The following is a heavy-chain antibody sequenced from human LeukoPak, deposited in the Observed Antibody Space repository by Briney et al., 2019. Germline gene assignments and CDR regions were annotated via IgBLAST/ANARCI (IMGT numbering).Heavy chain of an antibody. CDR1: GYTLTSYD. Sequence: ASVKVSCKASGYTLTSYDINWVRQATGQGLEWMGWMNPNSGNTGYAQKFQGRVTITRNTSISTAYMELSSLRSEDTAVYYCARVGLRYFDWLPDVNWFDPWGQGTLVTVSS. CDR3: ARVGLRYFDWLPDVNWFDP. V-gene: IGHV1-8*03. D-gene: IGHD3-9*01. CDR2: MNPNSGNT. J-gene: IGHJ5*02.